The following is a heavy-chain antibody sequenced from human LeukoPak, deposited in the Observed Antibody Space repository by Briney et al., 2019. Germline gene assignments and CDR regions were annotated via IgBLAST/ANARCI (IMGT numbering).Heavy chain of an antibody. CDR1: GFTFSNAW. CDR2: IKSKTDGGTT. J-gene: IGHJ4*02. V-gene: IGHV3-15*01. Sequence: TGGSLRLSCAASGFTFSNAWMSWVRQAPGKGLEWVGRIKSKTDGGTTDYAAPVKGRFTISRDDSKNTLYLQMNSLKTEDTAVYYYTTDWGIAAARAHFDYWGQGTLVTVSS. CDR3: TTDWGIAAARAHFDY. D-gene: IGHD6-13*01.